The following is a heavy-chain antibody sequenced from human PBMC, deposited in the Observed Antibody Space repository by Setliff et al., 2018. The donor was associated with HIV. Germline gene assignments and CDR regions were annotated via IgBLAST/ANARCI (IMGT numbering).Heavy chain of an antibody. J-gene: IGHJ4*01. CDR1: GGSISEYY. D-gene: IGHD3-22*01. CDR3: ARLMHYYDSFCVLWRENYCDS. Sequence: SETLSLTCTVSGGSISEYYWSWIRQPPGKGLEWIGYIDYSGSTNYNASLTSRLTISIDTSKSQFSLKLSSVTAADTAVYYCARLMHYYDSFCVLWRENYCDSWGRGCLVTVSS. CDR2: IDYSGST. V-gene: IGHV4-59*08.